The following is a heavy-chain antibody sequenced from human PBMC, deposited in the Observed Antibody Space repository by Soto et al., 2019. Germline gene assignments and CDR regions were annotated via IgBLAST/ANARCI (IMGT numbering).Heavy chain of an antibody. CDR3: ARGHYGRDY. Sequence: EVHLVESGGGLVQPGGSLRLSCAATEFTFSQHWMSWVRQALGQGLEWVADRKPDGSEKYYVDSVKGRFTISRDNAKNSVYLQMNSLRAEDTAVYYCARGHYGRDYWGQGTLVTVSS. CDR1: EFTFSQHW. V-gene: IGHV3-7*01. J-gene: IGHJ4*02. D-gene: IGHD4-17*01. CDR2: RKPDGSEK.